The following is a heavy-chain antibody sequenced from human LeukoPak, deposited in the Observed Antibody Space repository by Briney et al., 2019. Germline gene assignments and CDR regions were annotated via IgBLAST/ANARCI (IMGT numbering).Heavy chain of an antibody. CDR3: ARQRGGSWVNDY. Sequence: SETLSLTCTVSDASISSSYFYWSWLRQPPGKGLEWIGNVFHSGSTHYSPALKSLITISVNTSSTQFSLRLSAATAADTAVYYGARQRGGSWVNDYWVRGGLVSVSS. CDR1: DASISSSYFY. CDR2: VFHSGST. V-gene: IGHV4-39*01. J-gene: IGHJ4*02. D-gene: IGHD1-26*01.